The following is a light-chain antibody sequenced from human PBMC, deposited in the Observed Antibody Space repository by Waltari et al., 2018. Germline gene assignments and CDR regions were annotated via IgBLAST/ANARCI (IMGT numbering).Light chain of an antibody. CDR1: PSVSYSSDNKNC. CDR2: GAS. J-gene: IGKJ2*01. CDR3: HQYCSMPYT. V-gene: IGKV4-1*01. Sequence: DIVITHSPDSLPVSLGERATFNGTSSPSVSYSSDNKNCLAWYQQKPGKPPRLLIYGASTRESGVPDRFSGSGSGTDFSLTISSLQAEDVAVYYCHQYCSMPYTFGQGTKLEIK.